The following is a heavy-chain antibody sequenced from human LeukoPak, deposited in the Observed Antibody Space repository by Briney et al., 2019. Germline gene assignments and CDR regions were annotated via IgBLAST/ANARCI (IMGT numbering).Heavy chain of an antibody. CDR1: GFTFSSYA. J-gene: IGHJ4*02. CDR2: ISGSGGST. D-gene: IGHD3-3*01. Sequence: PGGSLRLSCAASGFTFSSYAMSWVRQAPGKGLEWVSAISGSGGSTYYADSVKGRFTISRDNSKNTLYLQMNSLRAEDTAVYYCAALRFLEWLHSTEIDYWGQGTLVTVSS. CDR3: AALRFLEWLHSTEIDY. V-gene: IGHV3-23*01.